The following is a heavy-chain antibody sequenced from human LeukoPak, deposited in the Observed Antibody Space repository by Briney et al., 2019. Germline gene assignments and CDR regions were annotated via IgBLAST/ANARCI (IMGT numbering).Heavy chain of an antibody. CDR2: IFPGDSDT. V-gene: IGHV5-51*01. CDR1: GYSFTSYG. J-gene: IGHJ4*02. CDR3: TKGANGHSFDY. D-gene: IGHD2-8*01. Sequence: GESLKISCKGSGYSFTSYGIGWVRQMPGKGLEWMGIIFPGDSDTRYSPSIQGQVTISADKSSAIAYLQWSSLKASDTAMYYCTKGANGHSFDYWGQGTPVTVSS.